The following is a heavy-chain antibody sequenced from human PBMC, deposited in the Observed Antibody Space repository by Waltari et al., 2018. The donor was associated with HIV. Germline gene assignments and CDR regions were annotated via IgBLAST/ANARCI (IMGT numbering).Heavy chain of an antibody. D-gene: IGHD6-13*01. V-gene: IGHV3-30*04. Sequence: QVQMVESGGGVVQPGGSLRLSCVVSGFTFRQSSMHWVRQTPDKGLEWTSFISHDGGTKKYRESVKGRFSVSRDSSTDTLFLEMTNLRPEDTAIYYCAVLRGSSWDDFWGRGALVTVSS. J-gene: IGHJ4*02. CDR2: ISHDGGTK. CDR3: AVLRGSSWDDF. CDR1: GFTFRQSS.